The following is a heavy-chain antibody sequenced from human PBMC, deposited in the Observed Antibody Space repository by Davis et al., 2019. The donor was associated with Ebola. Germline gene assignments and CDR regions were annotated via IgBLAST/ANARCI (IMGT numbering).Heavy chain of an antibody. CDR3: ARGDCSGGSCFYYYYGMDV. D-gene: IGHD2-15*01. V-gene: IGHV3-48*03. CDR1: GFTFSSYE. CDR2: ISSSGSTI. J-gene: IGHJ6*02. Sequence: GGSLRLSCAASGFTFSSYEMNWVRQAPGKGLEWVSYISSSGSTIYYADSVKGRFTISRDNAKNSLYLQMNSLRAEDTAVYYCARGDCSGGSCFYYYYGMDVWGQGTTVTVSS.